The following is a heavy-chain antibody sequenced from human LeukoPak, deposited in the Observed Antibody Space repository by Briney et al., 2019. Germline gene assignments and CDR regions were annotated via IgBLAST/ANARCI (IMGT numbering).Heavy chain of an antibody. V-gene: IGHV4-4*07. D-gene: IGHD3-16*02. CDR2: IYTSGST. CDR1: GGSISSYY. Sequence: SETLSLTRTVSGGSISSYYWSWIRQPAGKGLEWIGRIYTSGSTNYNPSLKSRVTMSVDTSKNQFSLKLSSVTAADTAVYYCARDSGSYRLYYFDYWGQGTLVTVSS. CDR3: ARDSGSYRLYYFDY. J-gene: IGHJ4*02.